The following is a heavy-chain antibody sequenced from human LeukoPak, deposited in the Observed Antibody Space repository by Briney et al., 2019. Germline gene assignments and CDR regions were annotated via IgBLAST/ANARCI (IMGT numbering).Heavy chain of an antibody. CDR1: GFTFSSYG. D-gene: IGHD6-19*01. J-gene: IGHJ6*03. Sequence: SGGSLRLSCAASGFTFSSYGMHWVRQAPGKGLEWVAFIRYDGSNKYYADSVKGRFTISRDNSKNTLYLQMNSLRAEDTAVYYCAKERIAVAGRGYYYYMDVWGKGTTVTVSS. V-gene: IGHV3-30*02. CDR3: AKERIAVAGRGYYYYMDV. CDR2: IRYDGSNK.